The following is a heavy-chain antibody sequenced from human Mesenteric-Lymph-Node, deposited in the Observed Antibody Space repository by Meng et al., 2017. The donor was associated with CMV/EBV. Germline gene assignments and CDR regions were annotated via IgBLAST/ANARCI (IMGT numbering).Heavy chain of an antibody. Sequence: GESLKISCAASGFTFSSYGMHWVRQAPGKGLEWVAFIRYDGSNKYYADSVKGRFTISRDNSKNTLYLQMNSLRAEDTAVYYCAKDWGSGSYYLDYWGQGTLVTVSS. D-gene: IGHD1-26*01. CDR2: IRYDGSNK. CDR1: GFTFSSYG. J-gene: IGHJ4*02. CDR3: AKDWGSGSYYLDY. V-gene: IGHV3-30*02.